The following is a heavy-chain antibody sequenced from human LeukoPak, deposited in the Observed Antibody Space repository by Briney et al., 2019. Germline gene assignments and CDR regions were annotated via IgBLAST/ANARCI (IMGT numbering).Heavy chain of an antibody. CDR1: GGTFSSYA. V-gene: IGHV1-69*01. D-gene: IGHD1-26*01. CDR2: ITPIFGTA. J-gene: IGHJ1*01. Sequence: ASVKVSCKASGGTFSSYAISWVRQAPGQGLEWMGGITPIFGTANYAQKFQGRVTITADESTSTAYMELSSLRSEDTAVYYCARSVGATEYFSTGARAPWSPSPQ. CDR3: ARSVGATEYFST.